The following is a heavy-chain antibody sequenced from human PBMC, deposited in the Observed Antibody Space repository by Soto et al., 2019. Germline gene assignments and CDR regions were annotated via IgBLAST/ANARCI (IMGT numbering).Heavy chain of an antibody. V-gene: IGHV4-34*01. CDR2: INHRGSS. J-gene: IGHJ6*01. D-gene: IGHD1-7*01. CDR3: ERSDNRNSISAVEV. Sequence: SSTXSLTGAFNVGSLSVYYFSWIRHSPGKGLEWIGEINHRGSSDYNPSLKSRVNLSIDASMNHVTLELTSVTAADTAVYYCERSDNRNSISAVEVWGHGTAV. CDR1: VGSLSVYY.